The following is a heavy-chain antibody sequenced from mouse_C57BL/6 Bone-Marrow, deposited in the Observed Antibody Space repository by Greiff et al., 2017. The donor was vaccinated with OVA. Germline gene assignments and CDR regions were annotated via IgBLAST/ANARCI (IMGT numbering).Heavy chain of an antibody. V-gene: IGHV1-26*01. CDR1: GYTFTDYY. Sequence: EVQLQQSGPELVKPGASVKISCKASGYTFTDYYMNWVKQSHGKSLEWIGDINPNNGGTSYNQKFKGKATLTVDKSSSTAYMELRSLTSKDSAVYYCARLGGYEDFDYWGQGTTLTVSS. CDR2: INPNNGGT. D-gene: IGHD2-2*01. CDR3: ARLGGYEDFDY. J-gene: IGHJ2*01.